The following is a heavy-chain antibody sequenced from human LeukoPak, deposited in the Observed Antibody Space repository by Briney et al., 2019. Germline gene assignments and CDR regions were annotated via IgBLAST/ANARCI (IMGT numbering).Heavy chain of an antibody. J-gene: IGHJ4*02. Sequence: GGSLRLSCVASGFTFSSYGMSWVRQAPGKGLEWVSSTSGSGDDTYYADSVKGRFTLSRDNSKNTLYLQMNSLRADDAAVYYCAKKRSSGGATQFDYWGQGTLVTVSS. D-gene: IGHD2-15*01. CDR3: AKKRSSGGATQFDY. CDR1: GFTFSSYG. CDR2: TSGSGDDT. V-gene: IGHV3-23*01.